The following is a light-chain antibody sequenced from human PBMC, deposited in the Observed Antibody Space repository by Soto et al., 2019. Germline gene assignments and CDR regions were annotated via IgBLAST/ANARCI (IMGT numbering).Light chain of an antibody. J-gene: IGLJ1*01. CDR3: SSYAGGNNYV. CDR1: SSDVGSYNY. V-gene: IGLV2-8*01. CDR2: EVS. Sequence: QSVLTQPPSASGSPGQSVTISCTGTSSDVGSYNYVSWYQQHPGKAPKLLIYEVSKWPSGVPDRFSGSKSGNTASLTVSGLQAEDDADYYCSSYAGGNNYVFGTGPKVTVL.